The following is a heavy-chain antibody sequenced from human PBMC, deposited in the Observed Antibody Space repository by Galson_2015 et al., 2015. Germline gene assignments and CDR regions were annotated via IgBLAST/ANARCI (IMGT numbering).Heavy chain of an antibody. Sequence: SLRLSCAGDGFTFGDYAMSWVRQAPGKGLEWVGLIRSKPYGGTTEYAASVKGRFSISRDDFKSIVYLQMKSLKTEDTALYYCSRVVLPDVDTVATSFDYYYYYMDFWGKGTTVTVSS. D-gene: IGHD5-12*01. CDR2: IRSKPYGGTT. CDR1: GFTFGDYA. V-gene: IGHV3-49*04. CDR3: SRVVLPDVDTVATSFDYYYYYMDF. J-gene: IGHJ6*03.